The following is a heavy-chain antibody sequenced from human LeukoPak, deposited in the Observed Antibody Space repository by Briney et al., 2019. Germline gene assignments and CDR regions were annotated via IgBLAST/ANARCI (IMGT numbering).Heavy chain of an antibody. D-gene: IGHD6-19*01. J-gene: IGHJ4*02. CDR3: AKDVAVAGIFDY. V-gene: IGHV3-23*01. CDR1: GFTSSSYG. CDR2: ISGSGGST. Sequence: GGSLRLSCAASGFTSSSYGMSWVRQAPGKGLEWVSAISGSGGSTYYADSVKGRFTISRDNSKNTLYLQMNSLRAEDTAVYYCAKDVAVAGIFDYWGQGTLVTVSS.